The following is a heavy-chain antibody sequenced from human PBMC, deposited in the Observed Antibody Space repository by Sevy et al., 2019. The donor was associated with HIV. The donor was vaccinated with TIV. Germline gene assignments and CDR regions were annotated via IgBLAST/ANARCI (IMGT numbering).Heavy chain of an antibody. V-gene: IGHV3-74*01. CDR1: GFTFSSYW. Sequence: GGSLRLSCAASGFTFSSYWMHWVRQAPGKGLVWVSRINSDGSSTSYGDSVKGRFTISRDNAKNTLYLQMNSLRAEDTAVYYCASSKVDYYYGSGSLHADYWGQGTLVTVSS. CDR2: INSDGSST. J-gene: IGHJ4*02. CDR3: ASSKVDYYYGSGSLHADY. D-gene: IGHD3-10*01.